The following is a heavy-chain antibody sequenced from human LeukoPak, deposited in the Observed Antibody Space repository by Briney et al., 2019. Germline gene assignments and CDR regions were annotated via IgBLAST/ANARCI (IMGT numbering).Heavy chain of an antibody. CDR1: GDSVPNNSAA. D-gene: IGHD6-13*01. CDR2: TYYRSKWYN. J-gene: IGHJ4*02. Sequence: SQTLSLTRAISGDSVPNNSAAWNWITQSPSRGLEWLGRTYYRSKWYNDYAVSVKSRITINPDTSKNQFSLQLNSVTPEDTAVYYCAREENTGIAAAWGQGTLVTVSS. V-gene: IGHV6-1*01. CDR3: AREENTGIAAA.